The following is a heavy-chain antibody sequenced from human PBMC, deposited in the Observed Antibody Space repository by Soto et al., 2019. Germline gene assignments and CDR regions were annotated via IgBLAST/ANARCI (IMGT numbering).Heavy chain of an antibody. V-gene: IGHV4-39*01. CDR2: IYYSGST. Sequence: QLQLQESGPGLVKPSETLSLTCTVSGGSISSSSYYWGWIRQPPGKGLEWIGSIYYSGSTYYNPSLKSRVTISVDTSKNQFSLKLSSVTAADTAVYYCARPTPSDSSSWPYYFDYWGQGTLVTVSS. CDR3: ARPTPSDSSSWPYYFDY. CDR1: GGSISSSSYY. J-gene: IGHJ4*02. D-gene: IGHD6-13*01.